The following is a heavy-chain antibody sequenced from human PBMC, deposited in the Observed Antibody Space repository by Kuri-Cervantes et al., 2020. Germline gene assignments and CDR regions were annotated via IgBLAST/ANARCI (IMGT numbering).Heavy chain of an antibody. CDR1: GCTFRSYA. CDR2: ISAYNGNT. V-gene: IGHV1-69*05. Sequence: SVKVSCKASGCTFRSYAISWVRQAPGQGLEWMGGISAYNGNTNYAQKFQGRVTITTDESTSTAYMELSSLRSEDTAVYYCATALSGAYCGGDCYDPFDYWGQGTLVTVSS. D-gene: IGHD2-21*02. CDR3: ATALSGAYCGGDCYDPFDY. J-gene: IGHJ4*02.